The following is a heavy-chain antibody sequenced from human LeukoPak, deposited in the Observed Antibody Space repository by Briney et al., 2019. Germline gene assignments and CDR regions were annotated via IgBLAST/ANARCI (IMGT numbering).Heavy chain of an antibody. D-gene: IGHD1-14*01. Sequence: SETLSLTCAVYGGSFSGYYWSWIRQPPGKGLEWIGEINDSGSNNYNPSLKSRITISVDTSKNQFSLKLSSVTAADTAVYYCARIISRKTDYWGQGTLVTVSS. CDR3: ARIISRKTDY. CDR1: GGSFSGYY. CDR2: INDSGSN. J-gene: IGHJ4*02. V-gene: IGHV4-34*01.